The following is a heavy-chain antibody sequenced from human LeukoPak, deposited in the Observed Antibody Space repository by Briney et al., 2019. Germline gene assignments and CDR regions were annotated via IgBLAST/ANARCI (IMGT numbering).Heavy chain of an antibody. CDR3: AKASGSPYYFDY. Sequence: PGGSLRLSCAASGFTFSNFAMSWVRQAPGKGQECVSLISANGGATYYADSVKGRFTISRDNSKSTLYLQMNSLRADDTAVYYCAKASGSPYYFDYWGQGTLVTVSS. CDR1: GFTFSNFA. D-gene: IGHD3-10*01. V-gene: IGHV3-23*01. CDR2: ISANGGAT. J-gene: IGHJ4*02.